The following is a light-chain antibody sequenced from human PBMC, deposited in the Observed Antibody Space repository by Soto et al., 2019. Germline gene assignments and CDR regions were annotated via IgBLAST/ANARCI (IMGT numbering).Light chain of an antibody. CDR1: SSSIGSKT. V-gene: IGLV1-44*01. Sequence: QSVLTQPPSASGTPGQRVTISCSGSSSSIGSKTVNWYQQLPGTAPKLLIYSNNDRPSGVPDRFSGSKSGTSASLAINGLQSEDEADYYCAAWDDSLNVVFGGGTKLTVL. CDR2: SNN. J-gene: IGLJ2*01. CDR3: AAWDDSLNVV.